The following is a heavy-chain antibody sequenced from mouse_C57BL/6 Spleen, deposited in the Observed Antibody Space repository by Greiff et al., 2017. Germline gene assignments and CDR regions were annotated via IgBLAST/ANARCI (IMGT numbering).Heavy chain of an antibody. CDR3: ASRGVYDVSYSMDY. CDR1: GYTFTSYW. V-gene: IGHV1-50*01. D-gene: IGHD2-12*01. Sequence: QVQLQQPGAELVKPGASVKLSCKASGYTFTSYWMPWVKQRPGQGLEWIGEIDPSDSYTNYNQKLKGKATLTVDTASSTAYMQLSSLTSEDSAVYYCASRGVYDVSYSMDYWGQGTSVTVSS. J-gene: IGHJ4*01. CDR2: IDPSDSYT.